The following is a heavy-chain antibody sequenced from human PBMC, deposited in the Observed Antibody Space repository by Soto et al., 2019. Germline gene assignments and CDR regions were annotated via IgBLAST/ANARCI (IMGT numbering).Heavy chain of an antibody. CDR3: ARAQYTGSYFDACDV. CDR2: IWYDGSNK. J-gene: IGHJ3*01. D-gene: IGHD1-26*01. Sequence: AXGSLRLSCAASGFSFSSYGMHWVRQAPGKGLDWVAVIWYDGSNKYYAESVKGRFTISRDNSKNTLYVQMNSLTVEDTAVYYCARAQYTGSYFDACDVWGRGTMVTVSS. V-gene: IGHV3-33*03. CDR1: GFSFSSYG.